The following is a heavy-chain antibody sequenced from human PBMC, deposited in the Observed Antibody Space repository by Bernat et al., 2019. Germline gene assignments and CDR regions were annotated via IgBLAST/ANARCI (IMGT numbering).Heavy chain of an antibody. CDR3: TTDRMHTSAWSEAFDI. D-gene: IGHD6-19*01. CDR1: DFTFTNAW. V-gene: IGHV3-15*07. CDR2: IKSETDGGTT. Sequence: EVQLVESGGGLIEPGGSLRLSCAVSDFTFTNAWMNWVRQAPGKGLEWVGRIKSETDGGTTDYPASVKGRFSISRDDSKTTLYLQMNSLKTDDTAVYYCTTDRMHTSAWSEAFDIWGQGTMVTVSS. J-gene: IGHJ3*02.